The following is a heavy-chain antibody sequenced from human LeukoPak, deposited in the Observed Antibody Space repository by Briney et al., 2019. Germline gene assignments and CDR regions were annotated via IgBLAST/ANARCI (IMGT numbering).Heavy chain of an antibody. Sequence: GGSLRLSCVASGFTFSSSEMNWVRQAPGKGLEWVSYISSGGGTIYYADSVKGRFNISRDNAKNSLYLQMNSLRAEDTAVYYCARPARADAFDIWGQGTMVTVSS. CDR1: GFTFSSSE. CDR2: ISSGGGTI. CDR3: ARPARADAFDI. V-gene: IGHV3-48*03. D-gene: IGHD2-2*01. J-gene: IGHJ3*02.